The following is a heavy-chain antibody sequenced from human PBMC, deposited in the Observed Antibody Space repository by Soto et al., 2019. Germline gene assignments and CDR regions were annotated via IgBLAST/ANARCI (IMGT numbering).Heavy chain of an antibody. Sequence: ASGKCSCNSSGYTFTGYFMHWLRQAPGHGLERMGWINPNSRDTNYGQKFQGRVTITRDTSISTAYMELTGLTSDDTAVHYCAAQISGFHYYHHMDVWGQGATVPVSS. D-gene: IGHD2-21*01. V-gene: IGHV1-2*02. CDR3: AAQISGFHYYHHMDV. J-gene: IGHJ6*02. CDR2: INPNSRDT. CDR1: GYTFTGYF.